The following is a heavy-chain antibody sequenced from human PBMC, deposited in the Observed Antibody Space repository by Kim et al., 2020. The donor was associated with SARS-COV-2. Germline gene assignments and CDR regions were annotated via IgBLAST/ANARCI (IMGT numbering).Heavy chain of an antibody. CDR3: ARTEGYGYYFDY. D-gene: IGHD2-15*01. CDR1: GGSFSGYY. V-gene: IGHV4-34*01. CDR2: INHSGST. J-gene: IGHJ4*02. Sequence: SETLSLTCAVYGGSFSGYYWSWIRQPPGKGLEWIGEINHSGSTNYNPSLKSRVTISVDTSKNQFSLKLSSVTAADTAVYYCARTEGYGYYFDYWGQGTLVTVSS.